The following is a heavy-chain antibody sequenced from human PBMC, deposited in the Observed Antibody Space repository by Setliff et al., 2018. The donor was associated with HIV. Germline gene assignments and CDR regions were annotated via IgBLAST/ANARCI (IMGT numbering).Heavy chain of an antibody. Sequence: SLRLSCAASGFTFSNARMNWVRQAPGKGLEWVGRIRSKVDGGAADYAAPVKGRFTISRDDSKNTLYLQMSSLKTEDTAVYYCTTESVFLDYFFDYWGQGTLVTVSS. V-gene: IGHV3-15*05. CDR1: GFTFSNAR. CDR2: IRSKVDGGAA. D-gene: IGHD3-9*01. J-gene: IGHJ4*02. CDR3: TTESVFLDYFFDY.